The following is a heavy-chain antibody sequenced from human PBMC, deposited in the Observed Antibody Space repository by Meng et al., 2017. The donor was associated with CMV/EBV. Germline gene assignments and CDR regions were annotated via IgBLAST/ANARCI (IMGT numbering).Heavy chain of an antibody. V-gene: IGHV3-9*01. CDR2: ISWNSGSI. D-gene: IGHD6-13*01. CDR1: GFTFDDYA. CDR3: AKGDGAGTAYYFDY. J-gene: IGHJ4*02. Sequence: GGSLRLSCAASGFTFDDYAMHWVRQAPGKGLEWVSGISWNSGSIGYADSVKGRSTISRDNAKNSLYLQMNSLRAEDTALYYCAKGDGAGTAYYFDYWGQGTLVTVSS.